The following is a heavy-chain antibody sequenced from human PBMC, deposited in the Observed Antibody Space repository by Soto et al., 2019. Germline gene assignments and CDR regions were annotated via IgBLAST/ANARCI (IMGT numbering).Heavy chain of an antibody. D-gene: IGHD6-19*01. V-gene: IGHV3-23*01. CDR1: GFTFSSYG. CDR2: ISGSGGST. CDR3: ARDPGIAVAGDYYYYGMDV. J-gene: IGHJ6*02. Sequence: PGGSLRRSCAASGFTFSSYGMHWVRQAPGKGLEWVSAISGSGGSTYYADSVKGRFTISRDNSKNTLYLQMNSLRAEDTAVYYCARDPGIAVAGDYYYYGMDVWGQGTTVTVSS.